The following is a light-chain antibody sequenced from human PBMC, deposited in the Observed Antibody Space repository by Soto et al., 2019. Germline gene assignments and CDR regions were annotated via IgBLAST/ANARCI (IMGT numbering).Light chain of an antibody. V-gene: IGLV2-8*01. CDR3: SSYAGSNSVL. Sequence: QSALPQPPSASGSPGQSVTISCTGMSSDVGGYNYVSWYQQHPGKAPKLMIYDVTKRPSGVPDRFSGSKSGNTASLTVSGLQADDEADYYCSSYAGSNSVLFGGGTKLTVL. CDR1: SSDVGGYNY. J-gene: IGLJ2*01. CDR2: DVT.